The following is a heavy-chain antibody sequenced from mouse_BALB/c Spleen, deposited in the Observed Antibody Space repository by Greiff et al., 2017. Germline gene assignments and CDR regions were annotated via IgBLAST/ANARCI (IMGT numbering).Heavy chain of an antibody. Sequence: QVQLQQSGPGLVAPSQSLSITCTVSGFSLTDYGVSWIRQPPGKGLEWLGVIWGGGSTYYNSALKSRLSISKDNSKSQVFLKMNSLQTDDTAMYYCAKPFYGSSSYYAMDYWGQGTSVTVSS. CDR3: AKPFYGSSSYYAMDY. V-gene: IGHV2-6-5*01. CDR2: IWGGGST. D-gene: IGHD1-1*01. CDR1: GFSLTDYG. J-gene: IGHJ4*01.